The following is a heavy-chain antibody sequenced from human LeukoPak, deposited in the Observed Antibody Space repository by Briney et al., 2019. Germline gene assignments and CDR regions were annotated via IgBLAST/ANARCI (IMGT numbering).Heavy chain of an antibody. Sequence: GGSLRLSCAASGFILSRYDMHWVRQPTGGGLEWVSTISPAGHTYYPDSVKGRFTISRENAKNSLFLQLNHLRAGDTAVYFCASEESRGVYGMDVWGQGTTVTVSS. CDR1: GFILSRYD. D-gene: IGHD3-10*01. CDR3: ASEESRGVYGMDV. J-gene: IGHJ6*02. CDR2: ISPAGHT. V-gene: IGHV3-13*01.